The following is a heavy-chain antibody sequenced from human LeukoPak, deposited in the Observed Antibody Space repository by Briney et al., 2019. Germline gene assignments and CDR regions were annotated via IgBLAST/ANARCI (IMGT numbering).Heavy chain of an antibody. J-gene: IGHJ4*02. V-gene: IGHV3-74*01. CDR3: VRDGYSSFDS. Sequence: GGTLRLSCAASGFTFSSYWMYWVRQAPGKGLVWVSRINSDGSRTNYADSVKGRFTISRDNAKNTLYLQMNSLRAEDTAVFYCVRDGYSSFDSWGQGTLVTVSS. CDR1: GFTFSSYW. D-gene: IGHD6-13*01. CDR2: INSDGSRT.